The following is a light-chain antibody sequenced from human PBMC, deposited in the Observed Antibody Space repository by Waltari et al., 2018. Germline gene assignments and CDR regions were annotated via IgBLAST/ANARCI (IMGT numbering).Light chain of an antibody. CDR2: GNS. Sequence: QSVLTQPPSVSGAPGPRVTISCTGSRSNIGAGYDVHWYQQLPGTAPKPLIHGNSNRPSGVPDRFSGSKSGTSASLAITGLQAEDEADYYCQSYDSSLSGNWVFGGGTKLTVL. J-gene: IGLJ3*02. CDR1: RSNIGAGYD. CDR3: QSYDSSLSGNWV. V-gene: IGLV1-40*01.